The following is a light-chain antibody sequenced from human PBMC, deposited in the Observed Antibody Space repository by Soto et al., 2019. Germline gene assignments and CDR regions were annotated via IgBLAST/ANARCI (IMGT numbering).Light chain of an antibody. J-gene: IGKJ1*01. Sequence: DVVMTQSPLSLSVTPGEPASISCRASQNLLYSNGYNYLDWYLQKPGQSPQLLIYMGSNRAPGVPDRFSGSGSGTDFSLKISRVEAEDVEVYYCMQNIDIPWSFGQGTKVEI. V-gene: IGKV2-28*01. CDR1: QNLLYSNGYNY. CDR2: MGS. CDR3: MQNIDIPWS.